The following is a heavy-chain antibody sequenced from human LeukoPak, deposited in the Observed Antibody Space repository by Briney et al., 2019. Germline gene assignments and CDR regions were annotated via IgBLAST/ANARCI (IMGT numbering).Heavy chain of an antibody. CDR3: ARQSGYAVNNAFDF. D-gene: IGHD3-10*01. Sequence: PSETLSLTCTVSGGSISSSNYYWGWIRQPPGKGLEWIGSIHYSGSTSYSPSLKGRVTISVDTSKNQFSLNLASVTAADTAVYYCARQSGYAVNNAFDFWGQGTMVTVSS. J-gene: IGHJ3*01. CDR2: IHYSGST. V-gene: IGHV4-39*01. CDR1: GGSISSSNYY.